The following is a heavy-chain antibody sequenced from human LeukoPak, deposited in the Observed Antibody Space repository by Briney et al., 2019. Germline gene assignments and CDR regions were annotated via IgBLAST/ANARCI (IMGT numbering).Heavy chain of an antibody. CDR1: GGSISSYY. V-gene: IGHV4-4*07. CDR2: IYTSGST. J-gene: IGHJ4*02. CDR3: ASFSSSWYGGEYYFDY. D-gene: IGHD6-13*01. Sequence: SETLSLTCTVSGGSISSYYWSWIRQPAGKGLEWIGRIYTSGSTNYNPSLKSRVTMSVDTSKNQLSLKLSSVTAADTAVYYCASFSSSWYGGEYYFDYWGQGTLVTVSS.